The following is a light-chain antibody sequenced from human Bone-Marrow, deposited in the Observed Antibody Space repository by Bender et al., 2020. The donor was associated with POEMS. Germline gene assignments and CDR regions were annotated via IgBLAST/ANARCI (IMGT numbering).Light chain of an antibody. J-gene: IGLJ3*02. CDR1: SSDVGAFDY. CDR2: DVT. Sequence: QSALTQPPSASGSPGQSVTISCTGTSSDVGAFDYVSWYQQHPGKAPKLMIFDVTHRPSGVTDRFSGSKSDNTASLTISVLQPEEGDYYCWCSFDGSDTWVFGGGTKLTVL. V-gene: IGLV2-11*01. CDR3: CSFDGSDTWV.